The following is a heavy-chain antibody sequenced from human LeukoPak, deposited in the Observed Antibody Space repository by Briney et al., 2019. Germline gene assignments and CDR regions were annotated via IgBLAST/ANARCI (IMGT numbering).Heavy chain of an antibody. CDR3: ARDPSGIVVVSYYYYYMDV. J-gene: IGHJ6*03. D-gene: IGHD3-22*01. CDR2: ISSSSSYI. CDR1: GFTFSSYS. V-gene: IGHV3-21*01. Sequence: GGSLRLSCAASGFTFSSYSMNWVRQAPGKGLEWVSSISSSSSYIYYADSVKGRFTIFRDNAKNSLYLQMNSLRAEDTAVYYCARDPSGIVVVSYYYYYMDVWGEGTTVTVSS.